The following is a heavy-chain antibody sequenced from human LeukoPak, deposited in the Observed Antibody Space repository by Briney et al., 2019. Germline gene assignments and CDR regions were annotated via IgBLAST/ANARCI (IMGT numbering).Heavy chain of an antibody. CDR1: GGFISNTFYY. CDR2: INYSGST. Sequence: KASETLSLTCTVSGGFISNTFYYWGWISHPPGKGLEWIGSINYSGSTYYNPSLKSRVTISVDTSKNQCSLKLSSVTAADTAVYYCARRRFVRGPDVVNPFDYWGQGTLVIVSS. CDR3: ARRRFVRGPDVVNPFDY. V-gene: IGHV4-39*01. D-gene: IGHD2-8*01. J-gene: IGHJ4*02.